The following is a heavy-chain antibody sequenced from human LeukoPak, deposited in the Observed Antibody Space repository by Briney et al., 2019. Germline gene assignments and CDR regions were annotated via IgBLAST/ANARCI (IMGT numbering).Heavy chain of an antibody. CDR2: IYWDDDK. CDR3: AHSNPNAFDI. D-gene: IGHD1-14*01. Sequence: SGPTLLQPTPTLTLTCTFSAFSLSTRGVGVGWIRQPPGKALEWLAVIYWDDDKRYSPSLKSKLTITKDTSKNQVVLTMTNTDPVDTATYYCAHSNPNAFDIWGQGTMVTVSS. V-gene: IGHV2-5*02. J-gene: IGHJ3*02. CDR1: AFSLSTRGVG.